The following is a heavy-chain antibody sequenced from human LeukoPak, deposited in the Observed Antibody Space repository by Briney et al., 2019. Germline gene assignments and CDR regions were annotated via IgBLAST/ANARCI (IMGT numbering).Heavy chain of an antibody. D-gene: IGHD6-13*01. CDR3: AKDMSLIAADYYFDY. CDR2: ISYDGNNK. Sequence: GGSLRLSCAASGSTFSRYGMHWVRQAPGKGLEWVAVISYDGNNKYYADSVKGRFTISRDNSKNTLYLQMNSLRAEDSAVYFCAKDMSLIAADYYFDYWGQGTLVTVSS. J-gene: IGHJ4*02. CDR1: GSTFSRYG. V-gene: IGHV3-30*18.